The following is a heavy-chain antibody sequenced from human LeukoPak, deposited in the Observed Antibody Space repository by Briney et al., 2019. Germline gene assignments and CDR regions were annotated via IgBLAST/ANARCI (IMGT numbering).Heavy chain of an antibody. V-gene: IGHV3-33*01. CDR2: IWSDGTNR. CDR3: ARDAQRGFDYSNSLKY. J-gene: IGHJ4*01. Sequence: PGGSLRLSCAASGFIFSHHGMHWVRQAPGKGLEWVAVIWSDGTNRFYGGSVKGRFTISRDDSQNAVFLQMNSLRVEDTAMYYCARDAQRGFDYSNSLKYWGHGTLVTVSS. D-gene: IGHD4-11*01. CDR1: GFIFSHHG.